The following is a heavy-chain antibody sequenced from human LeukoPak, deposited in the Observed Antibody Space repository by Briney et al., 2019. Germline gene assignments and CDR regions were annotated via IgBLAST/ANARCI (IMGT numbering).Heavy chain of an antibody. CDR3: ARDLNVIAAGPGLMDV. Sequence: GGSLRLSCAASGFTFSSYEMNWVRQAPGKGLEWVSYISSSGSTIYYADSVKGRFTISRDNAKNSLYLQMNSLRAEDTAVYYCARDLNVIAAGPGLMDVWGKGTTVTISS. CDR1: GFTFSSYE. D-gene: IGHD6-13*01. CDR2: ISSSGSTI. J-gene: IGHJ6*04. V-gene: IGHV3-48*03.